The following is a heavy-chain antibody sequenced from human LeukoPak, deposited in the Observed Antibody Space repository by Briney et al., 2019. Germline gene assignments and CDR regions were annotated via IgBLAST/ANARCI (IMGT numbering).Heavy chain of an antibody. CDR3: ATETALHWFDP. CDR2: IYHSGST. J-gene: IGHJ5*02. V-gene: IGHV4-38-2*02. CDR1: GYSISSGYY. Sequence: SETLSLTCTVSGYSISSGYYWGWIRQPPGKGLEWIGSIYHSGSTTYNPSLKSRVTMSIDTSKSQFSLKLSSLTAADTAVYYCATETALHWFDPWGQGTLVTVSS.